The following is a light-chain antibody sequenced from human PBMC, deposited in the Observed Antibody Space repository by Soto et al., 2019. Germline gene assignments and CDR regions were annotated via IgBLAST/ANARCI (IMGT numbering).Light chain of an antibody. CDR3: LPHNSYPPT. V-gene: IGKV1-17*01. J-gene: IGKJ1*01. Sequence: DIQITQSPSTLSASVRDRVTIACRASQSISNWLAWYQQKPGKDPKSLIYAASSLQSGVQSRFSGSGYGTEFNLKISSLQPEDFATYYCLPHNSYPPTFGQGTQVEIK. CDR1: QSISNW. CDR2: AAS.